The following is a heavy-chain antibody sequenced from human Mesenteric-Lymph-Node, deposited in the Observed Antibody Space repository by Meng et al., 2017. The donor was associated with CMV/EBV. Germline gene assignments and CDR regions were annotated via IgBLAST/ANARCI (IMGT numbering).Heavy chain of an antibody. V-gene: IGHV3-21*01. CDR1: GFTFSSYS. CDR3: ARVTYDFWSGPRAFDI. J-gene: IGHJ3*02. Sequence: GESLKISCAASGFTFSSYSMNWVRQAPGKGLEWVSSISSSSSYIYYADSVKGRFTISRDNAKNSLYLQMNSLRAEDTAVYYCARVTYDFWSGPRAFDIWGQGTMVTVSS. CDR2: ISSSSSYI. D-gene: IGHD3-3*01.